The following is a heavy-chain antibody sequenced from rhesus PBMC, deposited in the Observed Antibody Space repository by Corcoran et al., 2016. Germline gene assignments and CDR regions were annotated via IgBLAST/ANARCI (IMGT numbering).Heavy chain of an antibody. V-gene: IGHV4-80*01. CDR1: GGSFSSYW. D-gene: IGHD6-25*01. J-gene: IGHJ4*01. Sequence: QVQLQESGPGLVKPSETLSLTCAVSGGSFSSYWWSWIRQPPGKGLEWIGEINGNSGSTTYNPSLKSRVTSSKDASKNHFSLKLRSVTAADTAVDYCARYMGIAAAGGFDYWGQGVLVTVSS. CDR2: INGNSGST. CDR3: ARYMGIAAAGGFDY.